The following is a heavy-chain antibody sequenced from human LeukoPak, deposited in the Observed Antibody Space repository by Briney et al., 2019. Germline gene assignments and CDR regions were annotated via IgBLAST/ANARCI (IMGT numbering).Heavy chain of an antibody. V-gene: IGHV3-48*04. CDR3: AREVGAINY. CDR2: ISSSSSTI. J-gene: IGHJ4*02. D-gene: IGHD1-26*01. CDR1: GFPFSTYS. Sequence: GSLKLSCAASGFPFSTYSMNWVRQAPGKGLEWVSYISSSSSTIYYADSVKGRFTISRDNAKNSLYLQMNSLRAEDTAVYYCAREVGAINYWGQGAFVSVSS.